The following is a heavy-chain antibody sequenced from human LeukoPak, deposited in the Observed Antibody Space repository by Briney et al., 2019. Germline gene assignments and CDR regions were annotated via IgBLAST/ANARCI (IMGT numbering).Heavy chain of an antibody. CDR2: IDYRGST. V-gene: IGHV4-59*01. CDR3: ARSRSGYSYDHAAFDI. Sequence: SQTLSLTCTVSDGSISNYYWSWIRQPPGTGLEWIAYIDYRGSTTYNPSLKSRVTISVDTSRNQFSLKLSSVTAADTAVYYCARSRSGYSYDHAAFDIWGQGTMVTVSS. J-gene: IGHJ3*02. D-gene: IGHD5-18*01. CDR1: DGSISNYY.